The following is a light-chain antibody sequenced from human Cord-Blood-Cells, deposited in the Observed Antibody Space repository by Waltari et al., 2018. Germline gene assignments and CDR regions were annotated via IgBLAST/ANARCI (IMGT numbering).Light chain of an antibody. V-gene: IGLV1-47*01. Sequence: QSVLPQPPSASGTPGQRVTISCSGSSSNIGSHHAYWYQQRPGTAPKILIYRNNQRPSGVPDRFSGSKSGTSASLAISGLRSEDEADYYCAAWDDSLSGLVFGGGTKLTVL. J-gene: IGLJ2*01. CDR3: AAWDDSLSGLV. CDR1: SSNIGSHH. CDR2: RNN.